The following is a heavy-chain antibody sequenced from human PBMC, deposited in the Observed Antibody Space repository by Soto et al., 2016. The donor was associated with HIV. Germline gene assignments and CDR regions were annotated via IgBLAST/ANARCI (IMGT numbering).Heavy chain of an antibody. CDR2: IKSKTDGGTT. CDR3: TTLTEDYYDSSGYEGIWEGRY. J-gene: IGHJ4*02. CDR1: GFTFSNAW. D-gene: IGHD3-22*01. V-gene: IGHV3-15*01. Sequence: EVQLVESGGGLVKPGGSLRLSCAASGFTFSNAWMSWVRQAPGKGLEWVGRIKSKTDGGTTDYAAPVKGRFTISRDDSKNXLYLQMNSLKTEDTAVYYCTTLTEDYYDSSGYEGIWEGRYWGQGTLVTVSS.